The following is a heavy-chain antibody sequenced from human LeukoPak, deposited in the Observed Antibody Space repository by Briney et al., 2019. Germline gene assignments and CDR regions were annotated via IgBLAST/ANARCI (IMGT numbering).Heavy chain of an antibody. J-gene: IGHJ5*02. CDR3: AASGLWGSGSPPLGFDP. V-gene: IGHV1-46*01. CDR1: GYTFTSYY. D-gene: IGHD3-10*01. CDR2: INPSGGST. Sequence: ASVKVSCKASGYTFTSYYMHWVRQAPGQGLEWMGIINPSGGSTSYAQKFQGRVTMTRDMSTSTVYMELSSLRSEDTAVYYCAASGLWGSGSPPLGFDPWGQGTLVTVSS.